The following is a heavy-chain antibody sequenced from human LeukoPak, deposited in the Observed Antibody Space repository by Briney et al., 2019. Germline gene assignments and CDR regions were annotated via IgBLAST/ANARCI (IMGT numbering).Heavy chain of an antibody. V-gene: IGHV4-31*03. CDR2: IYYSGST. Sequence: SETLSLTCTVSGGSISSGGYYWSWIRQHPGKGLEWIGYIYYSGSTYYNPSLKSRVTISVDTSKNQFSLKLSSATAADTAVYYCARRFWSGYVYWGQGTLVTVSS. J-gene: IGHJ4*02. CDR3: ARRFWSGYVY. CDR1: GGSISSGGYY. D-gene: IGHD3-3*01.